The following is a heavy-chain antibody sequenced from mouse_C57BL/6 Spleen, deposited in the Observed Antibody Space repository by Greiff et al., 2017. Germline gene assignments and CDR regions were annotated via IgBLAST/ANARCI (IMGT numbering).Heavy chain of an antibody. J-gene: IGHJ3*01. CDR1: GYAFSSSW. CDR3: ERGSSWFAY. CDR2: IYPGDGDT. Sequence: VQLQQSGPELVKPGASVKISCKASGYAFSSSWMNWVKQRPGKGLEWIGRIYPGDGDTNYNGKFKGKATLTADKSSSTAYMQLSSLTSEDSAVYLCERGSSWFAYWGQGTLVTVSA. V-gene: IGHV1-82*01.